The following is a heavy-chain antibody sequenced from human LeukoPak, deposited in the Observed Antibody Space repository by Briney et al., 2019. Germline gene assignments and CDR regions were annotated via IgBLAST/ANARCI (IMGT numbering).Heavy chain of an antibody. V-gene: IGHV3-23*01. CDR1: GFTFSSYV. D-gene: IGHD3-22*01. Sequence: GGSLRLSCAASGFTFSSYVMSWVRQAPGKGLEWVSLISGNDGSTYYADSVKGRFTISRDNSKNTLYLQMNSLRAEDTAVYYCAKSYYYDSSGYKGAFDIWGQGTMVTVSS. CDR2: ISGNDGST. J-gene: IGHJ3*02. CDR3: AKSYYYDSSGYKGAFDI.